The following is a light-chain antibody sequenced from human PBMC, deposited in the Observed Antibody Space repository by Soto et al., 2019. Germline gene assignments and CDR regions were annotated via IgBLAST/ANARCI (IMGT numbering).Light chain of an antibody. CDR3: SSYSSTTRVI. CDR1: SGDVGGYDY. CDR2: DVN. Sequence: QSALTQPASVSGSPGQSITISCIGTSGDVGGYDYVSWYQQEPGKAPRLILCDVNNRPSGVSSRFSGSKSGNTASLTISGLQTEDEGDYYCSSYSSTTRVIFGGGTKLTVL. V-gene: IGLV2-14*01. J-gene: IGLJ2*01.